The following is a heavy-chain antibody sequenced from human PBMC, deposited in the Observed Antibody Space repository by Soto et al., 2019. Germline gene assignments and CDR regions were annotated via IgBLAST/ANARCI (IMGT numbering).Heavy chain of an antibody. D-gene: IGHD4-17*01. CDR3: APYDYGDYGYNY. J-gene: IGHJ4*02. CDR2: INAGNGNT. Sequence: ASVKVSCKASGYTFTSYAMHCVRQAPGQRLEWMGWINAGNGNTKYSQKFQGRVTITRDTSASTAYMELSSLRSEDTAVYYCAPYDYGDYGYNYWGQGTLVTVSS. CDR1: GYTFTSYA. V-gene: IGHV1-3*01.